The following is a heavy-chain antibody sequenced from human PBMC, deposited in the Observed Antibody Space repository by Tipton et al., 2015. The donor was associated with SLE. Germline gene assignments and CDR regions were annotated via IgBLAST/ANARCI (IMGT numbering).Heavy chain of an antibody. D-gene: IGHD2-15*01. CDR3: ARGGYCSGGSCYFAEYFQH. CDR2: INHSGST. V-gene: IGHV4-34*01. Sequence: LRLSCAVYGGSFSGYYWSWIRQPPGKGLEWIGEINHSGSTNYNPSIKSRVTISVDTSKNQFSLKLSSVTAADTAVYYCARGGYCSGGSCYFAEYFQHWGQGTLVTVSS. CDR1: GGSFSGYY. J-gene: IGHJ1*01.